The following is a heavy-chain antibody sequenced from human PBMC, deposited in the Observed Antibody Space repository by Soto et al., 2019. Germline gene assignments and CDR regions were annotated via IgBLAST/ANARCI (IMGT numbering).Heavy chain of an antibody. V-gene: IGHV3-23*01. CDR2: ISGSGGST. CDR1: GFTFSSYA. D-gene: IGHD7-27*01. CDR3: AARGDELTGDIGGAFDI. J-gene: IGHJ3*02. Sequence: GGSLRLSCAASGFTFSSYAMSWVRQAPGKGLEWVSAISGSGGSTYYADSVKGRFTISRDNSKNTLYLQMNSLRAEDTAVYYCAARGDELTGDIGGAFDIWGQGTMVTVSS.